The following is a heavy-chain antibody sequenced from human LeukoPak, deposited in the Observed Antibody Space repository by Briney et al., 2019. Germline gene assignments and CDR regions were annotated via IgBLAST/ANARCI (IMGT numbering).Heavy chain of an antibody. CDR1: GGSFSGYY. CDR3: ARALKIMATINDAFDI. V-gene: IGHV4-34*01. Sequence: SETLSLTCAVYGGSFSGYYWSWIRQPPGKGLEWIGEINHSGSTNYNPSLKSRVTISTDTSKNQFSLKLSSVTAADTAVYYCARALKIMATINDAFDIWGQGTMVTVSS. D-gene: IGHD5-24*01. CDR2: INHSGST. J-gene: IGHJ3*02.